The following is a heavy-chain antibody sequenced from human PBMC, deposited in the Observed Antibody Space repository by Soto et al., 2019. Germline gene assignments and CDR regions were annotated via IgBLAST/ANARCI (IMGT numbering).Heavy chain of an antibody. CDR1: GYTFTGYY. V-gene: IGHV1-2*02. CDR3: ARVAPIDYDILTAPFHY. CDR2: INPNSGGT. J-gene: IGHJ4*02. Sequence: ASVKVSCKASGYTFTGYYMHWVRQAPGQGLEWMGWINPNSGGTNYAQKFQGRVTMTRDTSISTAYMELSRLRSDDTAVYYCARVAPIDYDILTAPFHYWGQGTLVTVSS. D-gene: IGHD3-9*01.